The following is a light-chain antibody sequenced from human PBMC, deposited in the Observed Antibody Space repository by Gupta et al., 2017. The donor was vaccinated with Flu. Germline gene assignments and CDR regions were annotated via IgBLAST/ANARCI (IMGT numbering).Light chain of an antibody. Sequence: DIQMTQSPSSLSASVGDRVTITCQASQDISNYLNWYQHKPGKAPKLLISEASNLETGVPSRFSGSGSGTDFTITISSLQPEDIATYYCQQFDNPPAFGPGTTVDIK. CDR2: EAS. CDR3: QQFDNPPA. V-gene: IGKV1-33*01. J-gene: IGKJ3*01. CDR1: QDISNY.